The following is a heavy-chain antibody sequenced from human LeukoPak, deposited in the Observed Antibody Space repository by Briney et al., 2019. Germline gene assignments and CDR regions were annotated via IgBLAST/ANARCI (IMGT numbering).Heavy chain of an antibody. CDR1: GFTFSTYW. CDR3: ARDKVVGATKFDS. Sequence: PGGSLRLSCAASGFTFSTYWMSWVRQAPGKGLEWVANIKEDGGEKYYVDSVKGRFTISRDNAENSLFLQMTGLRAEDTAVYYCARDKVVGATKFDSWGQGTLVSVSS. CDR2: IKEDGGEK. V-gene: IGHV3-7*01. D-gene: IGHD1-26*01. J-gene: IGHJ4*02.